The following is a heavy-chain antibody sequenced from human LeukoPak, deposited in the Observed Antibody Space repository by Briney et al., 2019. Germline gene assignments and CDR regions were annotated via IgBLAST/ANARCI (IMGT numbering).Heavy chain of an antibody. V-gene: IGHV1-24*01. CDR2: FDPEDGET. J-gene: IGHJ4*02. Sequence: ASVKVSCKVSGYTLTELSMHWVRQAPGKGLEWMGGFDPEDGETIYAQKFQGRVTTAEDTSTDTAYMELSSLRSEDTAVYYCATGAVADFDYWGQGTLVTVSS. CDR3: ATGAVADFDY. D-gene: IGHD6-19*01. CDR1: GYTLTELS.